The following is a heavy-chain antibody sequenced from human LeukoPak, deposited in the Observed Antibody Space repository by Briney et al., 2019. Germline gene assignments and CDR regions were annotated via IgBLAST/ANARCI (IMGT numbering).Heavy chain of an antibody. CDR1: GYTFTSYD. J-gene: IGHJ4*02. V-gene: IGHV1-8*03. CDR2: MNPNSGNT. CDR3: ARGLYYYASGSYGY. D-gene: IGHD3-10*01. Sequence: VASVTVSCKASGYTFTSYDINWVRQATGQGLEWMGWMNPNSGNTGYAQKFQGRVTITRNTSISTAYMELSSLRSEDTAVYYCARGLYYYASGSYGYWGQGTLVTVSS.